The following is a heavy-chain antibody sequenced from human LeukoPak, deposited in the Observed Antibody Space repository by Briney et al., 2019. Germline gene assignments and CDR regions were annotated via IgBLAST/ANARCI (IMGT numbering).Heavy chain of an antibody. D-gene: IGHD4-17*01. CDR1: GFTFSDYE. CDR3: ARAFRDDYGDVKFDY. CDR2: ISTSGTNI. Sequence: GGSLRLSCAASGFTFSDYEMSWVRQAPGKGLEWVSYISTSGTNIYYADSVKGRFTISRDNAKNSLYLQMNSLRAEDTAVFYCARAFRDDYGDVKFDYWGQGTLVTVSS. V-gene: IGHV3-48*03. J-gene: IGHJ4*02.